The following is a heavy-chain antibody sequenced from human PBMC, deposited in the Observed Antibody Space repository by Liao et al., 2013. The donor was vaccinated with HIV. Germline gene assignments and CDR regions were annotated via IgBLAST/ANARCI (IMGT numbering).Heavy chain of an antibody. D-gene: IGHD2-15*01. V-gene: IGHV4-4*07. CDR3: ARDRESGGRPHNWFDP. CDR2: ISSSGNT. J-gene: IGHJ5*01. Sequence: QMQLQESGPGLVKPSETLSLTCAVSGGSINNHFWTWIRQPAGRGLEWIGRISSSGNTDYNPSLKSRVTISIDTSMSQFSLKLTSVTVADSAVYYCARDRESGGRPHNWFDPWGQGTLVTVSA. CDR1: GGSINNHF.